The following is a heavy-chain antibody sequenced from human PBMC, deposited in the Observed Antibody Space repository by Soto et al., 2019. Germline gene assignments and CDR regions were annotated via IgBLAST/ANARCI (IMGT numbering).Heavy chain of an antibody. CDR3: AKNLGPNYGDYGMDV. CDR2: ISGSGGST. J-gene: IGHJ6*02. D-gene: IGHD4-17*01. V-gene: IGHV3-23*01. CDR1: RFAFSSYA. Sequence: GGSLILSCAASRFAFSSYAMSWVRQAPGKGLEWVSAISGSGGSTYYADSVKGRFTISRDNSKNTLYLQMNSLRAEDTAVYYCAKNLGPNYGDYGMDVWGQGTTVTVSS.